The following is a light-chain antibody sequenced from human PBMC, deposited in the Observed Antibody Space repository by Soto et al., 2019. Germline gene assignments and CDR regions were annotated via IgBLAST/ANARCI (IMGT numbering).Light chain of an antibody. CDR2: WAS. J-gene: IGKJ1*01. Sequence: VMTEAPDSLALSVGERATINCKSSQSVLYSSNNRNYLAWYHQKPGQPPKLLIYWASIRESGVPTRFSGSGSGTNFTLTISSLQAEDAAVYYCQQYYTTPPPVGLGTKVDI. V-gene: IGKV4-1*01. CDR3: QQYYTTPPP. CDR1: QSVLYSSNNRNY.